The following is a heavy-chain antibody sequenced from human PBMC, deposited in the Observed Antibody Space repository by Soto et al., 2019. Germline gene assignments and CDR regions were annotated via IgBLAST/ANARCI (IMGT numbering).Heavy chain of an antibody. D-gene: IGHD1-26*01. CDR1: GFSLSTSGMG. CDR3: AHRGEEGVDY. J-gene: IGHJ4*02. CDR2: IYWDDDK. V-gene: IGHV2-5*02. Sequence: QITLKESGPTVVKPTQTLTLTCTFSGFSLSTSGMGVGWIRQPPGKALEWLALIYWDDDKRYSASLKSRLTITKDTSKNPVVLTMTNMDPVDTAPYYCAHRGEEGVDYWGQGTLVTVSS.